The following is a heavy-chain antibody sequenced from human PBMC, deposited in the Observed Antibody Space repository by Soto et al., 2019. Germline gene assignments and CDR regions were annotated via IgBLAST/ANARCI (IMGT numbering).Heavy chain of an antibody. CDR3: AEGTLYDF. CDR2: VSNSGGGST. Sequence: EVQLLESGGGLVQPGGSLRLSCAASGFTFSSYPMSWVRQAPGKGLEWVSGVSNSGGGSTYYADSVKGRFAISRDDSKHTLYLQMNSLRAEDTAVYYCAEGTLYDFWGQGTLVTVSS. J-gene: IGHJ4*02. D-gene: IGHD2-2*02. CDR1: GFTFSSYP. V-gene: IGHV3-23*01.